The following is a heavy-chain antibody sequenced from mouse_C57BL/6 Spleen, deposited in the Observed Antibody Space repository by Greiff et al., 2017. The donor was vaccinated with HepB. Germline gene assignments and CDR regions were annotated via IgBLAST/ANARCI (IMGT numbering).Heavy chain of an antibody. CDR3: AREGGNYGYFDG. Sequence: VQGVESGGGLVQPGGSLSLSCAASGFTFTDYYMSWVRQPPGKGLEWLGVIWTGGGTNYNSALKSRLSISKDNSKSQVFLKMNSLQTDDTARYYCAREGGNYGYFDGWGTGTTVTVSS. J-gene: IGHJ1*03. V-gene: IGHV2-9-1*01. CDR1: GFTFTDYY. D-gene: IGHD2-1*01. CDR2: IWTGGGT.